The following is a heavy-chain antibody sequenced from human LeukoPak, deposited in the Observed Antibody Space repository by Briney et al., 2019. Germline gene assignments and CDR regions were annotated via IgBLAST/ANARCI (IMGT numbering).Heavy chain of an antibody. V-gene: IGHV1-8*01. CDR2: MNPNSGNT. CDR1: GYTFTSYD. J-gene: IGHJ5*02. Sequence: ASVKVSCKASGYTFTSYDINWVRQATGQGLEWMGWMNPNSGNTGYAQKFQGRVTMTRNTSISTAYMELSSLRSEDTAVYYCARGVSARQWRVEGPHWFDPWGQGTLVTVSS. D-gene: IGHD6-19*01. CDR3: ARGVSARQWRVEGPHWFDP.